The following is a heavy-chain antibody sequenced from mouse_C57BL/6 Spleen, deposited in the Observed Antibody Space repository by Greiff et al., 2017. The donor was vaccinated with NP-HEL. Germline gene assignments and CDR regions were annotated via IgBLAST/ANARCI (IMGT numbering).Heavy chain of an antibody. CDR3: ARPYYGSSYDAY. V-gene: IGHV5-17*01. Sequence: EVKLQESGGGLVKPGGSLKLSCAASGFTFSDYGMHWVRQAPEKGLEWVAYISSGSSTIYYADTVKGRFTISRDNAKNTLFLQMTSLRSEDTAMYYCARPYYGSSYDAYWGQGTLVTVSA. D-gene: IGHD1-1*01. CDR2: ISSGSSTI. J-gene: IGHJ3*01. CDR1: GFTFSDYG.